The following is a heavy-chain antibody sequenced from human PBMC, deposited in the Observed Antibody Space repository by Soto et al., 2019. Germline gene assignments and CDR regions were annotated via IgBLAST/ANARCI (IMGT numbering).Heavy chain of an antibody. CDR3: ARILLPPIYCSGGSCYSFWFDP. Sequence: SETLSLTCTVSGGSISSYYWSWIRQPPGKGLEWIGYIYYSGSTNYNPSLKSRVTISVDTSKNQFSLKLSSVTAAGTAVYYCARILLPPIYCSGGSCYSFWFDPWGQGTLVTVSS. J-gene: IGHJ5*02. V-gene: IGHV4-59*08. CDR2: IYYSGST. CDR1: GGSISSYY. D-gene: IGHD2-15*01.